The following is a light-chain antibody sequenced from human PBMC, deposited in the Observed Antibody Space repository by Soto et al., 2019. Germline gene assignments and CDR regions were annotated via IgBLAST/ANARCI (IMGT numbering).Light chain of an antibody. J-gene: IGKJ1*01. Sequence: EIVLTQSPGTLSLSPGERATLSCRASQSVGSSYLAWYQQKPGQAPRLLIYGASSMATGIPDRFSGSGSGTDFTLTISRLEPEDFSGYYCQQDGSSPTWTFGQGTKVEI. CDR2: GAS. CDR3: QQDGSSPTWT. CDR1: QSVGSSY. V-gene: IGKV3-20*01.